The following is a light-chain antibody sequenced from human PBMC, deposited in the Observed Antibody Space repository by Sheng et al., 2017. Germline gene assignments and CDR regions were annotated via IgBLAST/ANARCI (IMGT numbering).Light chain of an antibody. CDR3: QQRKNWPPLT. CDR2: GAS. V-gene: IGKV3-11*01. Sequence: EIVLTQSPGTLSLSPGERATLSCRASQSVSSYLAWYQQKPGQAPRLLIYGASSRATGIPDRFSGSGSGTDFTLTISRLEPEDFAVYYCQQRKNWPPLTFGGGTKVEIK. CDR1: QSVSSY. J-gene: IGKJ4*01.